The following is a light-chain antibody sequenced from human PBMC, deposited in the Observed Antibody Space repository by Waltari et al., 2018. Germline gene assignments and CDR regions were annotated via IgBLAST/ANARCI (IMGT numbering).Light chain of an antibody. CDR2: KIS. CDR3: MQGSHWPRT. V-gene: IGKV2-30*01. J-gene: IGKJ1*01. Sequence: DVLMTQSPVSLAVTLGPSASISCRSSQSLISSDGNTYLNWFHQRPGQSPRRLIYKISRRESGVPDRFSGSGSGTEFTLKISRVEAEDVGFYFCMQGSHWPRTFGQGTKVEIK. CDR1: QSLISSDGNTY.